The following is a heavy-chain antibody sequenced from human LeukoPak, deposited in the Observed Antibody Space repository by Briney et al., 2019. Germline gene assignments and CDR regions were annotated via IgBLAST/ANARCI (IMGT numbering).Heavy chain of an antibody. CDR2: IYYSGST. V-gene: IGHV4-59*01. CDR3: ARAFESGYYSGYYYYGMDV. CDR1: GGSISSYY. Sequence: SETLSLTCTVSGGSISSYYWSWIRQPPGKGLEWIGYIYYSGSTNYNPSLKSRVTISVDTSKNQFSLKLSSVTAADTAVYYCARAFESGYYSGYYYYGMDVWGQGTTVTVSS. D-gene: IGHD3-22*01. J-gene: IGHJ6*02.